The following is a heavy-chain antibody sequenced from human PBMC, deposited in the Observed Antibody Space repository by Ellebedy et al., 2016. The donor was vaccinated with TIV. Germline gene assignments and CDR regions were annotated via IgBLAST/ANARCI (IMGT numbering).Heavy chain of an antibody. V-gene: IGHV3-23*01. CDR2: VSGSGSIT. CDR1: AFTFSSYA. Sequence: GGSLRLSXSASAFTFSSYAMSWGRQAPGKGLKWVSAVSGSGSITKYADSVKGRFTISRANSKNTLYLQMNSLRAEDTAVYFCAKGTGTTNYRDQRFDFWGRGTMVTVSS. CDR3: AKGTGTTNYRDQRFDF. D-gene: IGHD1-7*01. J-gene: IGHJ3*01.